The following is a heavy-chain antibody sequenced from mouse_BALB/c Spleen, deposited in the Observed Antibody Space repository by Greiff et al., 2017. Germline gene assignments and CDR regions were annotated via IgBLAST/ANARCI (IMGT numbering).Heavy chain of an antibody. Sequence: VQLQQSGPELVKPGASVKISCKASGYTFTDYNMHWVKQSHGKSLEWIGYIYPYNGGTGYNQKFKSKATLTVDNSSSTAYMELRSLTSEDSAVYYCASPSMITTRAWFAYWGQGTLVTVSA. CDR2: IYPYNGGT. CDR3: ASPSMITTRAWFAY. V-gene: IGHV1S29*02. J-gene: IGHJ3*01. D-gene: IGHD2-4*01. CDR1: GYTFTDYN.